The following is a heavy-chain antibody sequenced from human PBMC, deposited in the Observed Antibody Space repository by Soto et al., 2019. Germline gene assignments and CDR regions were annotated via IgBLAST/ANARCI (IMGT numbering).Heavy chain of an antibody. CDR3: ARALGDYPRYCSGGSCHLNWFAP. CDR2: IYYSGST. CDR1: GGSISSGDYY. Sequence: SETLSLTCTVSGGSISSGDYYWSWIRQPPGKGLEWIGYIYYSGSTYYNPSLKSRVTISVDTSKNQFSLKLSSVTAADTAVYYCARALGDYPRYCSGGSCHLNWFAPWGQGTLVTVSS. J-gene: IGHJ5*02. D-gene: IGHD2-15*01. V-gene: IGHV4-30-4*01.